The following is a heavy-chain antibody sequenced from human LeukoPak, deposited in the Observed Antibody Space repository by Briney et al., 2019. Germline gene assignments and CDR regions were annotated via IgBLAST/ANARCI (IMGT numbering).Heavy chain of an antibody. J-gene: IGHJ4*02. CDR1: GFTFDDYG. V-gene: IGHV3-20*04. D-gene: IGHD2-15*01. Sequence: GGSLRLSCAASGFTFDDYGMSWVRQAPGKGLEWVSGINWNGGSTGYAGSVKGRFTISRDNAKNSLYLQMNRLRAEDAALYYCASSADHCSGNSCSNFDYWGQGTLVTVSS. CDR3: ASSADHCSGNSCSNFDY. CDR2: INWNGGST.